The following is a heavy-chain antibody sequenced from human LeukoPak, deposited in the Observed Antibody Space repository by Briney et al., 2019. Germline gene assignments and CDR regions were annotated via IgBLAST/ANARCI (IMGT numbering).Heavy chain of an antibody. CDR2: INHSGST. CDR1: GGSFSGYY. D-gene: IGHD6-19*01. J-gene: IGHJ4*02. CDR3: ASMCGWYEPRDY. Sequence: SETLSLTCAVYGGSFSGYYWSWIRQPPGKGLEWIGEINHSGSTNYNPSLKSRVTISVDTSKNQFSLKLSSVTAADTAVYYCASMCGWYEPRDYWGQGTLVTVSS. V-gene: IGHV4-34*01.